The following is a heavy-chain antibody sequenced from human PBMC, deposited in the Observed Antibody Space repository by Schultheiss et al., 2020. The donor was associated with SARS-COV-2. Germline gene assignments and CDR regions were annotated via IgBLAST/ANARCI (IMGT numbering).Heavy chain of an antibody. CDR1: GGPMSRGGYY. V-gene: IGHV4-31*01. J-gene: IGHJ6*02. CDR2: IYFTGTT. CDR3: ARDYSNIDYDYDYGMDV. Sequence: SETLSLTCTVSGGPMSRGGYYWSWIRQHPGKGLEWIGSIYFTGTTYYNPSLKSQVTISIDTSRNQFSLNLRSMTAADTAVYYCARDYSNIDYDYDYGMDVWGQGTTVTVSS. D-gene: IGHD4-11*01.